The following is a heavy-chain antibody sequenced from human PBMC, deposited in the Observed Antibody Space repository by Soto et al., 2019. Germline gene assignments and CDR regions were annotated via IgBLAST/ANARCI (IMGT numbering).Heavy chain of an antibody. Sequence: GASVKVSCKASGYTFTHYGISWVRQAPGQGLAWMGWISAFNGNTKYVENFQDRVTMTTDTSTNTSYLELRSLRSDDTAMYYCARVYGSGGYIALDIGGKGTMVTVSS. V-gene: IGHV1-18*01. J-gene: IGHJ3*02. D-gene: IGHD3-10*01. CDR1: GYTFTHYG. CDR3: ARVYGSGGYIALDI. CDR2: ISAFNGNT.